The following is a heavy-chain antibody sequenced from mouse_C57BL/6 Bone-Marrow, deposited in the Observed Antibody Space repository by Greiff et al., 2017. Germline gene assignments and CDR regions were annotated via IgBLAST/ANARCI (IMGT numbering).Heavy chain of an antibody. Sequence: QVQLKQSGAELARPGASVKLSCKASGYTFTSYGISWVKQRTGQGLEWIGEIYPTSGNTYYNEKFKGKATLTADKSSSTAYVELRSLTSEDSAVYFCANMTAVGAYWGQGTLVTVSA. D-gene: IGHD1-1*01. CDR3: ANMTAVGAY. J-gene: IGHJ3*01. V-gene: IGHV1-81*01. CDR2: IYPTSGNT. CDR1: GYTFTSYG.